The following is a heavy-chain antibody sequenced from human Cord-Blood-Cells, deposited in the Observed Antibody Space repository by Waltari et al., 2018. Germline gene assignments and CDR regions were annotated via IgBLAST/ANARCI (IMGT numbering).Heavy chain of an antibody. CDR2: IKQDGSEK. CDR3: ARDHDYGDYYFDY. D-gene: IGHD4-17*01. CDR1: GFTFSSSW. V-gene: IGHV3-7*01. J-gene: IGHJ4*02. Sequence: EVQLVESGGGLVQPGGSLRLSCAASGFTFSSSWMSWVRQAPGKGLEWVANIKQDGSEKYYVDSGKGRFTISRDNAKNSLYLQMNSLRAEDTAVYYCARDHDYGDYYFDYWGQGTLVTVSS.